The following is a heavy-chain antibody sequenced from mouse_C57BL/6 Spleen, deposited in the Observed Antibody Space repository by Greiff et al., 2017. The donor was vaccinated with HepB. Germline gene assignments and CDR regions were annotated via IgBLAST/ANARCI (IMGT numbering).Heavy chain of an antibody. CDR1: GYAFTNYL. D-gene: IGHD2-5*01. V-gene: IGHV1-54*01. J-gene: IGHJ4*01. Sequence: VQLQESGAELVRPGTSVKVSCKASGYAFTNYLIEWVKQRPGQGLEWIGVINPGSGGTNYNEKFKGKATLTADKSSSTAYMQLSSLTSEDSAVYFCARGNYYSNYGAMDYWGQGTSVTVSS. CDR2: INPGSGGT. CDR3: ARGNYYSNYGAMDY.